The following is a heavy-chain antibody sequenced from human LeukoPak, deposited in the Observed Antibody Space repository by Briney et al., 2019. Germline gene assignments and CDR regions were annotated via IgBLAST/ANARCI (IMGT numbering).Heavy chain of an antibody. Sequence: SETLSLTCTVSGGSISSSSYHWGWIRQPPGKGLEWIGSIYYSGSTYYNPSLKSRVTISVDTSKNQFSLKLSSVTAADTAVYYCAGIYDSSGYYTDYWGQGTLVTVSS. CDR2: IYYSGST. CDR3: AGIYDSSGYYTDY. J-gene: IGHJ4*02. CDR1: GGSISSSSYH. V-gene: IGHV4-39*01. D-gene: IGHD3-22*01.